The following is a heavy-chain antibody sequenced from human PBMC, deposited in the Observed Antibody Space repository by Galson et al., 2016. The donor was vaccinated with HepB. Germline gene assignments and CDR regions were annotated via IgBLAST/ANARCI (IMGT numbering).Heavy chain of an antibody. D-gene: IGHD1-1*01. J-gene: IGHJ4*02. V-gene: IGHV3-33*01. Sequence: SLRLSCAASGFTFSSYAMHWVRQAPGKGLEWVALIWYDGSNKYYADSVKGRFTISRDDSKNTLYLQMNSLRAEDTAVYYCARDGNPGGYFDYWGQGTLVTVSP. CDR2: IWYDGSNK. CDR3: ARDGNPGGYFDY. CDR1: GFTFSSYA.